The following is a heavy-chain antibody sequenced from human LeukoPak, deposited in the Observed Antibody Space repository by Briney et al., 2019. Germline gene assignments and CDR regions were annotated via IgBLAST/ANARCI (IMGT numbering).Heavy chain of an antibody. CDR1: GGSFSGYY. J-gene: IGHJ4*02. D-gene: IGHD5-18*01. CDR3: ARVPGRAFNYSYGYWVFDY. Sequence: TSETLSLTCAVYGGSFSGYYWSWIRQPPGKGLEWIGEVNHSGSTNYNPSLKSRVTISVDTSKNQFSLKLSSVTAADTAVYYCARVPGRAFNYSYGYWVFDYWGQGTLVTVSS. CDR2: VNHSGST. V-gene: IGHV4-34*01.